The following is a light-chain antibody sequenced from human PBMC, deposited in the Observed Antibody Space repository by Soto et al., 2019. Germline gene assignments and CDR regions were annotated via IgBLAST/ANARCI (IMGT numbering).Light chain of an antibody. CDR1: QSVLFSSNNKNY. V-gene: IGKV4-1*01. CDR3: QQYYSPPPT. CDR2: WSS. J-gene: IGKJ4*01. Sequence: DIVMTQSPDSLAVSLGERATINCKSSQSVLFSSNNKNYLAWYQQKLGQPPNLLIYWSSTRQSGVPDRFSGSGSGTDFTLTISSLQAEDVAVYYCQQYYSPPPTVGGGTKVEI.